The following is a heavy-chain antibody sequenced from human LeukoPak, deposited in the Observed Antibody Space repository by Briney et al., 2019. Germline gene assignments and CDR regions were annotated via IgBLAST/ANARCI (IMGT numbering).Heavy chain of an antibody. Sequence: GGSLRLSCAASGFTFSSYAMHWVRQAPGKGLEWVAVISYDGSNKYYADSVKGRFTISRDNSKNTLYLQMNSLRAEDTAVYYCARDRSSYCSSTSCYEFSDYWGQGTLVTVSS. J-gene: IGHJ4*02. V-gene: IGHV3-30*04. CDR3: ARDRSSYCSSTSCYEFSDY. CDR1: GFTFSSYA. D-gene: IGHD2-2*01. CDR2: ISYDGSNK.